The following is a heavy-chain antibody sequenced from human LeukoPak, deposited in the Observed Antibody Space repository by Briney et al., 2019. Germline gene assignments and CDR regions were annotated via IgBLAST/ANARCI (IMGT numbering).Heavy chain of an antibody. J-gene: IGHJ4*02. CDR3: ATGESSPGVYFDY. Sequence: GGSLRLSCVASGYSGFTFSTYSIHWVRQAPGKGLEWVALISYDGGKTSYAASVKGRFTISRDNSRNTLYLQMNSLRTGDTAVYYCATGESSPGVYFDYWGQGTLVTVSS. V-gene: IGHV3-30-3*01. CDR2: ISYDGGKT. D-gene: IGHD1-14*01. CDR1: GYSGFTFSTYS.